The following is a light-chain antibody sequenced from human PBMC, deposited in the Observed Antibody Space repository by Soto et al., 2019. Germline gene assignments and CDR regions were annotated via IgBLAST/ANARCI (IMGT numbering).Light chain of an antibody. CDR3: CSYAGRNIVV. CDR2: EGS. J-gene: IGLJ2*01. V-gene: IGLV2-23*01. CDR1: SSDVGSYNL. Sequence: QSVLTQPASVSGSPGQSITISCTGTSSDVGSYNLVSWYQQHPGKAPKLMIYEGSKRPSGVSNRFSGSKSGNTASLTISGLQAEDEADYYCCSYAGRNIVVFGGGTKVTVL.